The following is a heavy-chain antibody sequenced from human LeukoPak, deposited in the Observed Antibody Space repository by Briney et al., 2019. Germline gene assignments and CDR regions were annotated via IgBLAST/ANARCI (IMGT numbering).Heavy chain of an antibody. D-gene: IGHD1-26*01. CDR3: TRSFPGIVGAADC. CDR2: IHSSGKT. CDR1: GGSIISYY. Sequence: PSETLSLTCTVSGGSIISYYWSWIRQSPGKGLEWIGNIHSSGKTNYNPFFKSRVTISVDTSKNQFSLMVNSMAAADTGVYYCTRSFPGIVGAADCWGQGILVTVSS. J-gene: IGHJ4*01. V-gene: IGHV4-59*01.